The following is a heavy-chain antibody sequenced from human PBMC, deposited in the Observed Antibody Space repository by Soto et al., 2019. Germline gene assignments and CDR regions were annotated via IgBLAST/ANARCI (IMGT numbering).Heavy chain of an antibody. CDR1: GGSISSGGYY. J-gene: IGHJ3*02. CDR3: ARDCSGGSCYGHDAFDI. CDR2: IYYSGST. V-gene: IGHV4-31*03. D-gene: IGHD2-15*01. Sequence: SETLSLTCTVSGGSISSGGYYWSWIRQHPGKGLEWIGYIYYSGSTYYNPSLKSRVAISVDTSKNQFSLKLSSVTAADTAVYYCARDCSGGSCYGHDAFDIWGQGTMVTVSS.